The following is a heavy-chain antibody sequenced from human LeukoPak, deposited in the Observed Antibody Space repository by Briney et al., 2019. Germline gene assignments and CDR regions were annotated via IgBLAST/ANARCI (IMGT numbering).Heavy chain of an antibody. CDR1: GFTFTTYT. J-gene: IGHJ4*02. CDR3: ARGDGYFTY. CDR2: ISSGSGHI. Sequence: GGSLRLSCAASGFTFTTYTMNWVRQAPGKGLEWVSSISSGSGHIYYAGSMKGRFTISRDNAKSSLYLQMNSLRVEDTAVYYCARGDGYFTYWGQGTLVTVSS. V-gene: IGHV3-21*06.